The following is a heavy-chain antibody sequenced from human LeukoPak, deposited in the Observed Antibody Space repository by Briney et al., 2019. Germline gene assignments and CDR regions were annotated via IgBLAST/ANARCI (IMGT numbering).Heavy chain of an antibody. J-gene: IGHJ6*03. CDR2: IYYSGST. CDR3: ARTGNNWNSRKVPFDYYMDV. CDR1: GGSISSHY. V-gene: IGHV4-59*11. D-gene: IGHD1-1*01. Sequence: SETLSLTCTVSGGSISSHYWSWIRQPPGKGLEWIGYIYYSGSTNYNPSLKSRVTISVDTSKNQFSLKLSSVTAADTAVYYCARTGNNWNSRKVPFDYYMDVWGEGTTVTVSS.